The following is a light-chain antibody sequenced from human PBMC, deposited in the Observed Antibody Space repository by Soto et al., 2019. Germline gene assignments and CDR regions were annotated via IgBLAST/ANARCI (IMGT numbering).Light chain of an antibody. CDR3: HQYGNSPLT. CDR2: GVS. CDR1: QSVRSDY. J-gene: IGKJ4*01. V-gene: IGKV3-20*01. Sequence: EIVLTQSPATLSLSPGDRATLSCRASQSVRSDYFAWYQQKPGQPPRVILFGVSTRATAIPDRFSGSGSGTDFTLTISRLEPDDFGLYYCHQYGNSPLTFGGGTKVK.